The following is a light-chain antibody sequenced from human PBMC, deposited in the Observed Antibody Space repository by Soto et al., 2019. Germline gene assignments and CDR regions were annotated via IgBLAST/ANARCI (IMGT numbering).Light chain of an antibody. CDR1: SSDVGGYNY. J-gene: IGLJ1*01. CDR3: CSYAGSLIFYV. CDR2: DVS. Sequence: QSVLTQPRSVSGSPGQSVTISCTGTSSDVGGYNYVSWYQQHPGKAPKLMIYDVSKRPSGVPDRFSGSKSGNTASLTISGLQAEDEADYYCCSYAGSLIFYVFGTGTKVTVL. V-gene: IGLV2-11*01.